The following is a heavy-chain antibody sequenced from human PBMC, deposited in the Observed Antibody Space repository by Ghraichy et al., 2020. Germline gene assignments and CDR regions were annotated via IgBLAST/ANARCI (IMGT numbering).Heavy chain of an antibody. J-gene: IGHJ4*02. CDR1: GFTFSDWW. V-gene: IGHV3-7*03. D-gene: IGHD4-11*01. Sequence: GGSLRLSCAASGFTFSDWWMAWVRQAPGKGLEWVASIKQDGTENFYVDSVKGRFTISRNNAKNSLSLQVSSLRADDTAVYYCARETHNNYDYWGQGTLVTVSS. CDR3: ARETHNNYDY. CDR2: IKQDGTEN.